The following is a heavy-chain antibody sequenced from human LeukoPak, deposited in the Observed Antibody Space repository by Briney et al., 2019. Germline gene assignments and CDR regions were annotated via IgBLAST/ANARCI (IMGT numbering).Heavy chain of an antibody. V-gene: IGHV3-74*01. CDR3: AKRSPYGEFDY. CDR2: ISPTGSTT. J-gene: IGHJ4*02. Sequence: TGGSLRLSCTASGFSFSGHWMHWARQLPGKGLVWVSRISPTGSTTSYADSVKGRFTISRDNSKNTLYLQMNSLRAEDTAVYYCAKRSPYGEFDYWGQGTLVTVSS. CDR1: GFSFSGHW. D-gene: IGHD4-17*01.